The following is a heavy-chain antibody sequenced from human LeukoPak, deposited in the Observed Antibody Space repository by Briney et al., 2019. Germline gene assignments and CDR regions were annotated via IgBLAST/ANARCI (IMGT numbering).Heavy chain of an antibody. CDR3: AKGGYSYGYGTLYYYYYGMDV. Sequence: SETLSLTCTVSGGSISSYYWSWIRQLPGKGLEWIGYIYYSGSTNYNPSLKSRVTISVDTSKNQFSLKLSSVTAADTAVYYCAKGGYSYGYGTLYYYYYGMDVWGQGTTVTVSS. V-gene: IGHV4-59*01. J-gene: IGHJ6*02. D-gene: IGHD5-18*01. CDR1: GGSISSYY. CDR2: IYYSGST.